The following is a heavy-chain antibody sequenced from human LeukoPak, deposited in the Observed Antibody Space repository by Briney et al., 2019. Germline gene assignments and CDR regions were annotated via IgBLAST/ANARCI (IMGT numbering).Heavy chain of an antibody. CDR3: AKNTESQVIFRD. V-gene: IGHV3-7*01. CDR1: GFIFRTYW. J-gene: IGHJ4*02. D-gene: IGHD2-15*01. Sequence: GGSLRLSCAASGFIFRTYWMSWVRQAPGKGLEWVANIKQDGSEKYYVDSVKGRFTISRVNAKNSLDLQMSNLRADDTAVYYCAKNTESQVIFRDWGQGTLVTVSS. CDR2: IKQDGSEK.